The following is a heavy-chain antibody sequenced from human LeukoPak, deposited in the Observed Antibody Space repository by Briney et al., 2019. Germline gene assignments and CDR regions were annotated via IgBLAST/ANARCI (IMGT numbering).Heavy chain of an antibody. CDR2: ISYDGSNK. Sequence: GRSLRLSCAASGFTFSSYGMHWVRQAPGKGLEWVAVISYDGSNKYYADSVKGRFTISRDNSKNTLYLQMNSLRAEDTAVYYCAFAVFRHWGQGTLVTVSS. V-gene: IGHV3-30*03. CDR3: AFAVFRH. D-gene: IGHD3-3*01. J-gene: IGHJ1*01. CDR1: GFTFSSYG.